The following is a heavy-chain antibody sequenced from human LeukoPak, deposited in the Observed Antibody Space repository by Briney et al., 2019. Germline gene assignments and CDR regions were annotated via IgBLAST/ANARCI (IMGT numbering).Heavy chain of an antibody. CDR3: ARPCGIAAADDAFDI. CDR2: IYHSGST. D-gene: IGHD6-13*01. V-gene: IGHV4-4*02. J-gene: IGHJ3*02. CDR1: GGSISSSNW. Sequence: PSGTLSLTCAVSGGSISSSNWWSWVRQPPGKGLEWIGEIYHSGSTNYNPSLKSRVTISVDKSKNQFSLKLSSVTAADTAVYYCARPCGIAAADDAFDIWGQGTMVTVSS.